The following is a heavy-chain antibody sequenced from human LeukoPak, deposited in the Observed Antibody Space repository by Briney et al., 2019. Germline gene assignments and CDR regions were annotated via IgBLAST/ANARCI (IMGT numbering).Heavy chain of an antibody. CDR2: IIPIFGTA. CDR3: ARSRGDNWNDEYYFDY. Sequence: SVKVSCKASGGTFSSYAISWVRQAPGQGLEWMGGIIPIFGTANYAQEFQGRVTITADESTSTAYMELSSLRSEDTAVYYCARSRGDNWNDEYYFDYWGQGTLVTVSS. J-gene: IGHJ4*02. D-gene: IGHD1-20*01. CDR1: GGTFSSYA. V-gene: IGHV1-69*01.